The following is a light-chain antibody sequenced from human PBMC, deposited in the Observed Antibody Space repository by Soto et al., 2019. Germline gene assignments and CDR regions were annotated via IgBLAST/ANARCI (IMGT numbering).Light chain of an antibody. CDR3: QSYDSTLSGSV. Sequence: QPVLTQPPSVSGAPGQRITISCTGSGSNIGAGYDVHWYQQLPGTAPKLLIYGNNNRPSGVPDRFSGSKSGTSASLAITGLQADDEADYYCQSYDSTLSGSVFGGGTQLTVL. CDR2: GNN. J-gene: IGLJ7*01. CDR1: GSNIGAGYD. V-gene: IGLV1-40*01.